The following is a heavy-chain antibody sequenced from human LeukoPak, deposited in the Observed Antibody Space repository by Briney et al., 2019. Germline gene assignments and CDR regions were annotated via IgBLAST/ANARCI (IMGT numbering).Heavy chain of an antibody. Sequence: PSETLSLTCTVSGGSISSSSYYWGWIRQPPGKGLEWIGSIYYSGSTYYNPSLKSRVTISVDTSKNQFSLKLSSVTAADTAVYYCARDLSTMIVVVDAFDIWGQGTMVTVSS. CDR2: IYYSGST. J-gene: IGHJ3*02. CDR3: ARDLSTMIVVVDAFDI. V-gene: IGHV4-39*07. CDR1: GGSISSSSYY. D-gene: IGHD3-22*01.